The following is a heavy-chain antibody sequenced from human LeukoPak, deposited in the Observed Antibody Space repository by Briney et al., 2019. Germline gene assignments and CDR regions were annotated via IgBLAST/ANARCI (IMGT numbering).Heavy chain of an antibody. CDR2: IRSDGSNT. CDR1: GFTFNSYG. CDR3: AKDLGTYYYASGSYSS. J-gene: IGHJ5*02. V-gene: IGHV3-30*02. D-gene: IGHD3-10*01. Sequence: GGSLRLSCAASGFTFNSYGMHWVRQAPGKGLEWVAFIRSDGSNTYSADSLKGRFTISRDNSKDTLYLQMNSLRAEDTAVYYCAKDLGTYYYASGSYSSWGQGTLVTVSS.